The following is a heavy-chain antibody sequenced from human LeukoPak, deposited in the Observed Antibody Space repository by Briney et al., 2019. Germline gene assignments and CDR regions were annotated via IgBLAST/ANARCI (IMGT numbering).Heavy chain of an antibody. Sequence: SVKVSCKASGYTFTSYDINWVRQAPGQGLEWMGRIIPILGIANYAQKFQGRVTITADKSTSTAYMELSSLRSEDTAVYYCAREQYCGGDCYSSGDYWGQGTLVTVSS. CDR3: AREQYCGGDCYSSGDY. D-gene: IGHD2-21*02. CDR1: GYTFTSYD. J-gene: IGHJ4*02. CDR2: IIPILGIA. V-gene: IGHV1-69*04.